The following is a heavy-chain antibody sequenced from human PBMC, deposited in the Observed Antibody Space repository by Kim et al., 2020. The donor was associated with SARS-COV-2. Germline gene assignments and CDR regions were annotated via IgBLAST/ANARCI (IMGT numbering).Heavy chain of an antibody. CDR3: ARGQRATMDV. CDR2: ISIDGSTT. D-gene: IGHD6-25*01. Sequence: GGSLRLSCAASGFSFSSYWMHWVRQAPGKGLVWVSRISIDGSTTTYADSVKGRFTISRDNAKNTLYLQMNSLRVEDTAMYYCARGQRATMDVWGQGTTVTGSS. J-gene: IGHJ6*02. V-gene: IGHV3-74*01. CDR1: GFSFSSYW.